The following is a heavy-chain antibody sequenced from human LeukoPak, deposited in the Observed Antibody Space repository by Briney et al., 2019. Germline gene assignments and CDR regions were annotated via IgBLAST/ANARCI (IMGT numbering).Heavy chain of an antibody. CDR1: GFTFSSYE. J-gene: IGHJ6*02. CDR2: ISSSGSTI. Sequence: GGSLRLSCAASGFTFSSYEMNWVRQAPGKGLEWVSYISSSGSTIYYADSVKGRFTISRDHAKNTLYLQMNSLRAEDTAVYYCARDLYGMDVWGQGTTVTVSS. CDR3: ARDLYGMDV. V-gene: IGHV3-48*03.